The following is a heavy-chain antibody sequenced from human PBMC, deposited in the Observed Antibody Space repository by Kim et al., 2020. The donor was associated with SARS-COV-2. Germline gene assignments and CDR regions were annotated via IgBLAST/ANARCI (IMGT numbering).Heavy chain of an antibody. CDR2: IYYSGST. J-gene: IGHJ5*02. Sequence: SETLSLTCTVSGGSISSGGYYWSWIRQHPGKGLEWIGYIYYSGSTYYNPSLKSRVTISVDTTKNQFSLKLSSVTAADTAVYYCAREKLKDKRPNNWKIWWGWFDPSGKGTLVTASS. CDR1: GGSISSGGYY. V-gene: IGHV4-31*03. D-gene: IGHD1-20*01. CDR3: AREKLKDKRPNNWKIWWGWFDP.